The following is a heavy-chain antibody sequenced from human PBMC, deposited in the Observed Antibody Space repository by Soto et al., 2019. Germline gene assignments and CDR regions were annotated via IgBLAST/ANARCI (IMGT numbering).Heavy chain of an antibody. Sequence: SETLSLTCTVPGGSISSGGYYWSWIRQHPGKGLEWIGYIYYSGSTYYNPSLKSRVTISVDTSKNQISLKLSSVTAADTAVYYCATTTVTAEVSYYYYGMDVWGQGTTVTVSS. D-gene: IGHD4-17*01. J-gene: IGHJ6*02. V-gene: IGHV4-31*03. CDR3: ATTTVTAEVSYYYYGMDV. CDR2: IYYSGST. CDR1: GGSISSGGYY.